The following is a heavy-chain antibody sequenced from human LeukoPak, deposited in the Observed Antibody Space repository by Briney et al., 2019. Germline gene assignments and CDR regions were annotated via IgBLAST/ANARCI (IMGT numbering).Heavy chain of an antibody. J-gene: IGHJ4*02. CDR3: VRRGYSWAFLDY. D-gene: IGHD5-12*01. CDR2: ITSSSSAI. Sequence: GGFLRLSCAASGFTFSTYTMNWVRQAPGKGLEWVSYITSSSSAIYYADSVKGRFTISRDNSKNTLYLQMNSLRAEDTAVYYCVRRGYSWAFLDYWGQGTLVTVSS. CDR1: GFTFSTYT. V-gene: IGHV3-48*01.